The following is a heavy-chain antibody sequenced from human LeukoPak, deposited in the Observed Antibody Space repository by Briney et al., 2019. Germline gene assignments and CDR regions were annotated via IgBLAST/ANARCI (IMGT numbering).Heavy chain of an antibody. J-gene: IGHJ4*02. CDR3: ARTIGSYTTGWYNIDY. CDR2: IYPGDSDT. CDR1: GYSFTNYW. Sequence: TGASLQISCKGSGYSFTNYWIAWVRQLHGKGLEWMGIIYPGDSDTRYSPSFQGQVTISADKSITTAFLQWSSLKASDTAIYYCARTIGSYTTGWYNIDYWGQGTLVTVSS. D-gene: IGHD6-19*01. V-gene: IGHV5-51*01.